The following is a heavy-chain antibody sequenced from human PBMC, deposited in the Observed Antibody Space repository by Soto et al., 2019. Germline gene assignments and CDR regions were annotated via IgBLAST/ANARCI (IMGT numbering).Heavy chain of an antibody. J-gene: IGHJ5*02. CDR3: ARYLIHYHMKWFDP. D-gene: IGHD2-21*01. Sequence: ASVKVSCKASGGTISSYTISWVRQAPGQGLEWMGRIIPILGIANYAQKFQGRVTITADKSTSTAYMELSSLRSEDTAVYYCARYLIHYHMKWFDPPGQGTLVTVSS. CDR2: IIPILGIA. CDR1: GGTISSYT. V-gene: IGHV1-69*02.